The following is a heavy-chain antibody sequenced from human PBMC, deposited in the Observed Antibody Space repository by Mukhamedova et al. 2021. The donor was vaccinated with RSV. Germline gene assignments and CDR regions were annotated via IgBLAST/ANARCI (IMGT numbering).Heavy chain of an antibody. CDR3: AIDPIYCTGSGGFSSHYY. J-gene: IGHJ6*01. Sequence: SSYNMNWVRQAPGKGLEWVAYISFSSATIYYVDSVKGRFTISRDNAKNSLYLQMNSLRAEDTALYFCAIDPIYCTGSGGFSSHYY. D-gene: IGHD2-8*02. V-gene: IGHV3-48*01. CDR1: SSYN. CDR2: ISFSSATI.